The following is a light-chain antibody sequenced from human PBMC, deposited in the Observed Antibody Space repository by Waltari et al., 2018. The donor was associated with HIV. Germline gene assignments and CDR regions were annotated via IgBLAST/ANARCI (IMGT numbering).Light chain of an antibody. CDR3: QSYDNRLRGV. CDR1: SSNIGSGND. J-gene: IGLJ3*02. V-gene: IGLV1-40*01. Sequence: QSVLTQPPSVSGAPGQRVRIYCIGSSSNIGSGNDVHWYQHLPGAAPKVLIFGNNNRPSGVPDRFSAFKSGSSASLVITGLQAEDEADYYCQSYDNRLRGVFGGGTKVSVL. CDR2: GNN.